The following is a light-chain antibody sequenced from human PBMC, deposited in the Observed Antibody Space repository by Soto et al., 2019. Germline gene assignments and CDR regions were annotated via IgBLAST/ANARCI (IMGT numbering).Light chain of an antibody. V-gene: IGLV1-44*01. Sequence: QLVLTQPPSASGTPGQRVTISCSGSRSNIGSNAVSWYQQLPGTAPKLLIYNDNQPPSGVPDRFSASKSGTSASLAISGLQSEDEADYYCAAWDDSLNARGVFGGGTKLTVL. CDR1: RSNIGSNA. J-gene: IGLJ3*02. CDR2: NDN. CDR3: AAWDDSLNARGV.